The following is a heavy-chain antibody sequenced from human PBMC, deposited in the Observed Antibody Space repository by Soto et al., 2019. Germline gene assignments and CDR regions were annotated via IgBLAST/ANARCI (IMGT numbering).Heavy chain of an antibody. D-gene: IGHD3-3*01. CDR1: GYTFTSYD. CDR3: ARGPDDDFWRCYYTFYYYYYIDV. CDR2: MNPNSGNT. V-gene: IGHV1-8*01. Sequence: QVQLVQSGAEVKKPGASVKVSCKASGYTFTSYDINWVRQATGQGLEWMGWMNPNSGNTGYSQKLQGKVTMTRNTSLSTAYMELSSLLSEDTAVYYCARGPDDDFWRCYYTFYYYYYIDVWGKGTTVTVSS. J-gene: IGHJ6*03.